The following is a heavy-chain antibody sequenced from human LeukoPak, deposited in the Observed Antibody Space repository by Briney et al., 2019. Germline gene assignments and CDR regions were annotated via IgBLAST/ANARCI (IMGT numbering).Heavy chain of an antibody. J-gene: IGHJ4*02. V-gene: IGHV1-69*05. CDR2: IIPIFGTA. Sequence: GASVKVSCKASGGTFSSYAISWVRQAPGQGLEWMGGIIPIFGTANYAQKFQGRVTITTDESTSTAYMELSSLRSEDTAVYYCARSAGDPTLGGVYFDCWGQGTLVTVSS. CDR1: GGTFSSYA. D-gene: IGHD7-27*01. CDR3: ARSAGDPTLGGVYFDC.